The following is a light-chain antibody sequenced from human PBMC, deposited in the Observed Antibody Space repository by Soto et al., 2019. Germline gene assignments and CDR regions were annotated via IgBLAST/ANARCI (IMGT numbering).Light chain of an antibody. CDR3: QQTYTIPWT. V-gene: IGKV1-39*01. CDR1: QSFSNY. J-gene: IGKJ1*01. Sequence: DIQMTQSPSSVSASVGDRITITCRTSQSFSNYLTWYQHKPGKAPKLLIYSATVLQCGVPSRFSGSGSGTDFTLTISRLQPEDSATYYCQQTYTIPWTFGQGTRVEIK. CDR2: SAT.